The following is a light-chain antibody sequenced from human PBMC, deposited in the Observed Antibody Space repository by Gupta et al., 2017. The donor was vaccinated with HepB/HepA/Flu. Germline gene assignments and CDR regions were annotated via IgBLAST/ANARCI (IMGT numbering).Light chain of an antibody. CDR1: QSISSW. CDR2: KAS. J-gene: IGKJ2*01. CDR3: QQYNSYSRT. V-gene: IGKV1-5*03. Sequence: DIQMTQSPSTLSASVGDRVTITCRASQSISSWLAWYQQKPGKAPKLLIYKASSLESGVPSRCSGSGSGKEFTLTISSLQPDDFATYYCQQYNSYSRTFGQGTKLEIK.